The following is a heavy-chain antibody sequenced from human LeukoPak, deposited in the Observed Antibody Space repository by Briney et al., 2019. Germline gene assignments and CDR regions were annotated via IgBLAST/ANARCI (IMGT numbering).Heavy chain of an antibody. CDR3: AKSDYTISRSFDP. D-gene: IGHD2-2*02. Sequence: PGGSLRLSCAASGFTFSNHAMSWVRQAPGKGLEWVSAISGGGDSTYYADSVKGRFTISRDTSKNMLYLQMNSLRAEDTALYYCAKSDYTISRSFDPWGQGTLVTVSS. CDR1: GFTFSNHA. CDR2: ISGGGDST. J-gene: IGHJ5*02. V-gene: IGHV3-23*01.